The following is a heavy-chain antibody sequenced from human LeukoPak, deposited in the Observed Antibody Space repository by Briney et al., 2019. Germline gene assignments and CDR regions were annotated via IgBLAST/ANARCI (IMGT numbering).Heavy chain of an antibody. CDR2: IKQDGSEK. CDR1: GFTFSSYW. Sequence: TGGSLRLSCAASGFTFSSYWMSWVRQAPGKGLEWVANIKQDGSEKYYVDSVRGRFTISRDNAKNSLYLQMNSLRAEDTAVYYCARDEGSSWYGQYYFGYWGQGTLVTGPS. CDR3: ARDEGSSWYGQYYFGY. D-gene: IGHD6-13*01. V-gene: IGHV3-7*01. J-gene: IGHJ4*02.